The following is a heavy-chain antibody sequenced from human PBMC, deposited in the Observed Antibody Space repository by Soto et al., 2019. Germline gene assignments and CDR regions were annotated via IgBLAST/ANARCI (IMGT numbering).Heavy chain of an antibody. V-gene: IGHV3-53*01. D-gene: IGHD3-10*01. CDR3: VRPPPSGQNYGMDV. CDR1: GLPVSTNY. Sequence: XGSLVLSFAASGLPVSTNYMSGVRQAPGKGLEWVSVIYNDGKTYYADSVKGRFTISRDASKNTLHLQMDSLRDEDTAVYYCVRPPPSGQNYGMDVWGQGTTVTVSS. CDR2: IYNDGKT. J-gene: IGHJ6*02.